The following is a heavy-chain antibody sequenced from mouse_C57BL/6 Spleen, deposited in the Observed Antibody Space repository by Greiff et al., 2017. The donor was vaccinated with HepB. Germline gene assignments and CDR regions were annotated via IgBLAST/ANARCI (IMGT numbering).Heavy chain of an antibody. D-gene: IGHD1-1*01. Sequence: QVQLQQPGAELVKPGASVKLSCKASGYTFTSYWMHWVKQRSGQGLEWIGMIHPNSGSTNYNEKFKSKATLTVDKSSSTAYMQLSSLTSEDSAVYYCAREGDYGSSYHAMDYWGQGTSVTVSS. V-gene: IGHV1-64*01. CDR2: IHPNSGST. CDR3: AREGDYGSSYHAMDY. CDR1: GYTFTSYW. J-gene: IGHJ4*01.